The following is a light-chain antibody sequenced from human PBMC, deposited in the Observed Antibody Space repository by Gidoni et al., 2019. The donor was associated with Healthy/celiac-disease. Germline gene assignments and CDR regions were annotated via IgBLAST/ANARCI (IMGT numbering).Light chain of an antibody. CDR2: AAS. Sequence: DIQLTQSPSFLSASVGHRVTITARASQCISSYLAWYQQKPGKAPKLLIYAASTLQSGVPSRFSGSGSGTEFTLTISSLQPEDFATYYCQQLNSYPPCSFGQGTKLEIK. V-gene: IGKV1-9*01. J-gene: IGKJ2*04. CDR3: QQLNSYPPCS. CDR1: QCISSY.